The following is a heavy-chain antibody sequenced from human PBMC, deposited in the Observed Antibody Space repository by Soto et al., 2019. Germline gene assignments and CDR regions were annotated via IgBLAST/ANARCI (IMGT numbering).Heavy chain of an antibody. J-gene: IGHJ4*02. V-gene: IGHV3-30-3*01. CDR2: ISYDGSNK. CDR3: ASPRAYDSSGYYYAPFDY. D-gene: IGHD3-22*01. CDR1: GFTFTSYS. Sequence: RSLRLSFAASGFTFTSYSIHWVRQAPGKGLEGVAVISYDGSNKYYADSVKGRFTISRDNSKNTLYLQMNSLRAEDTAVYYCASPRAYDSSGYYYAPFDYWGQGT.